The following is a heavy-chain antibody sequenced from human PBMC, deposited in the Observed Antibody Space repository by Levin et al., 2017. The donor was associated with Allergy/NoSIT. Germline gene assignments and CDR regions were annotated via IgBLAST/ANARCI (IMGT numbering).Heavy chain of an antibody. D-gene: IGHD2-2*01. CDR2: IYYGGTT. Sequence: SQTLSLTCTVSGGPMTYYFWSWIRQSPGKGLEWIGYIYYGGTTTYNPSLKSRVTISADTSKNQFSLMLSSVTAADAAVYYCARSDYCSSTSCYGTGFDNWGQGTLVTVSS. J-gene: IGHJ4*02. CDR3: ARSDYCSSTSCYGTGFDN. V-gene: IGHV4-59*01. CDR1: GGPMTYYF.